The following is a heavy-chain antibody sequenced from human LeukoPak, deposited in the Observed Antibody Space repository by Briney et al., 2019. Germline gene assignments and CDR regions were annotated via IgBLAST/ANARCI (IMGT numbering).Heavy chain of an antibody. CDR1: GFTFSGYS. V-gene: IGHV3-7*01. J-gene: IGHJ4*02. CDR2: IDPDGSHQ. Sequence: GGSLRLSCVASGFTFSGYSLSWVRQAPGKGLEWVANIDPDGSHQYYVDSVKGRFTISKDNAKNSLYLQMNSLRAEDTAVYYCARDGGRREDYWGQGALVTVSS. CDR3: ARDGGRREDY. D-gene: IGHD2-15*01.